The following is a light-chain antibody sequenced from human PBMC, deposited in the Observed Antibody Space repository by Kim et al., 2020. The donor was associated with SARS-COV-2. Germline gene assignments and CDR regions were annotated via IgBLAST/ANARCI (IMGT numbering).Light chain of an antibody. Sequence: SYELTQPPSVSVSPGQTASITCSGDKLGDKYACWYQQKPGQSPVLVIYQDSKRPSGIPERFSGSNSGNTATLTISGPQAMDEADYYCQAWDRSTWVFGG. CDR1: KLGDKY. J-gene: IGLJ3*02. CDR2: QDS. V-gene: IGLV3-1*01. CDR3: QAWDRSTWV.